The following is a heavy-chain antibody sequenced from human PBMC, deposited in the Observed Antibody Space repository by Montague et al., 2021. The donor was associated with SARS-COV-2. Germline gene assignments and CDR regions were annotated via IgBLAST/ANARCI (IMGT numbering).Heavy chain of an antibody. CDR3: ATQPCTNGVSGNSFDP. CDR2: IYYSGST. CDR1: GGSISSYY. V-gene: IGHV4-59*01. D-gene: IGHD2-8*01. J-gene: IGHJ5*02. Sequence: SETLSLTCTVSGGSISSYYWSWIWQPPGKGLEWIGYIYYSGSTNYNLSLKSRVTISVDTSKNQFPLKLSSVTAADTAVYYCATQPCTNGVSGNSFDPWGQGTLVTVSS.